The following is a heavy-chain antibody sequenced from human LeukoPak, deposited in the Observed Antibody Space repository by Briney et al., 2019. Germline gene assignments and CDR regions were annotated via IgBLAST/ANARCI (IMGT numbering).Heavy chain of an antibody. CDR1: RFTFSIYA. CDR2: IYSGNTI. D-gene: IGHD3/OR15-3a*01. CDR3: ATIGTGDYRDDS. V-gene: IGHV3-66*01. Sequence: GGSLRLSCAASRFTFSIYAISWVPQAPGKGLEWVSVIYSGNTIKYADAVKGRFTISRDNSKNTVYLQMSSLRAEDTALYYCATIGTGDYRDDSWGQGTLVTVSS. J-gene: IGHJ5*01.